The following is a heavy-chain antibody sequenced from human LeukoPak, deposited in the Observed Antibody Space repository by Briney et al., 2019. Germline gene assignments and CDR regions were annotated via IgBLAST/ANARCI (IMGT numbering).Heavy chain of an antibody. Sequence: PGGSLRLSCAASGFTFSSYAMHWVRQAPGKGLEWVAVISYDGSNKYYADSVKGRFTISRDNAKNSLYLQMNSLRAEDTAVYYCARVSGTFGELYWGQGTLVTVSS. CDR1: GFTFSSYA. CDR3: ARVSGTFGELY. J-gene: IGHJ4*02. CDR2: ISYDGSNK. D-gene: IGHD3-10*01. V-gene: IGHV3-30*04.